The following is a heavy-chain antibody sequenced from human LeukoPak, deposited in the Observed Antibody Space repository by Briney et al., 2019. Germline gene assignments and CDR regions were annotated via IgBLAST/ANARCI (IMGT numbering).Heavy chain of an antibody. Sequence: PGGSLRLSCAASGFTFSSYAMSWVRQAPGKGLEWVSAISGSGTSTYYADSVKGRFTVSRDNSKNTVYLQMNSLRAEDTAVYYCAKDDYGEGDPYYFDYWGQGTLVTVSS. CDR1: GFTFSSYA. CDR3: AKDDYGEGDPYYFDY. V-gene: IGHV3-23*01. J-gene: IGHJ4*02. CDR2: ISGSGTST. D-gene: IGHD4-17*01.